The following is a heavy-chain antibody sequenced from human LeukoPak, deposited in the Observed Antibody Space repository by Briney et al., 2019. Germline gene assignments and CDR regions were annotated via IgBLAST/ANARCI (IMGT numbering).Heavy chain of an antibody. V-gene: IGHV3-7*01. D-gene: IGHD3-3*01. CDR3: ARRKWLLFGFDY. CDR2: IKQDGSEK. Sequence: GGSLRLSCAAPGFTFSSYWMSWVRQAPGKGLEWVANIKQDGSEKYYVDSVKGRFTISRDNAKNSLYLQMNSLRAEDTAVYYCARRKWLLFGFDYWGQGTLVTVSS. CDR1: GFTFSSYW. J-gene: IGHJ4*02.